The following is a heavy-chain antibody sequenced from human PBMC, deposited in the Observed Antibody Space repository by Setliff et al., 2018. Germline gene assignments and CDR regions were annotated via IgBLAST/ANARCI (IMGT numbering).Heavy chain of an antibody. CDR3: ERLVRYCSTTSCQRTSGDDF. D-gene: IGHD2-2*01. CDR1: GYTFTSSG. V-gene: IGHV1-18*01. Sequence: GASVKVSCKASGYTFTSSGITWVRQAPGQGLEWMGWISPYTGNTFYAPQFQGRVIMTTDTSAKTAYMDLRSLRSDDTAVYYCERLVRYCSTTSCQRTSGDDFWGLGTLVTVSS. J-gene: IGHJ4*02. CDR2: ISPYTGNT.